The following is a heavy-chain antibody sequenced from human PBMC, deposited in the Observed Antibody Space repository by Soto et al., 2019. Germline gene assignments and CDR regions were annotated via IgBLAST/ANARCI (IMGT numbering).Heavy chain of an antibody. J-gene: IGHJ5*02. CDR1: GFPFSSHW. CDR3: AGFGGLYSFDP. D-gene: IGHD3-16*01. Sequence: GGSLRLSCAASGFPFSSHWMHWVRQSPDKGLVWVSRINSDGSITSYADSVKGRFTISRDNGKNTLYLQMNSLRAEDTAVYYCAGFGGLYSFDPWGQGTQVTVSS. V-gene: IGHV3-74*01. CDR2: INSDGSIT.